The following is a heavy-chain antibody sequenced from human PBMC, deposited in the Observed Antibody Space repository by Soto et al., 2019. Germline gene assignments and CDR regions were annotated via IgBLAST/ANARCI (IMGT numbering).Heavy chain of an antibody. Sequence: GGSLRLSCAASGFTFSSNAMSWVRQAPGKGLEWVSAMTGSGYTTHYADSVKGRFTISRDNSKNTLYLQMNSLRAEDTAIYYCAKGGGRLPTVTTGAFDIWGQGTMVTVSS. J-gene: IGHJ3*02. CDR3: AKGGGRLPTVTTGAFDI. D-gene: IGHD2-2*01. V-gene: IGHV3-23*01. CDR1: GFTFSSNA. CDR2: MTGSGYTT.